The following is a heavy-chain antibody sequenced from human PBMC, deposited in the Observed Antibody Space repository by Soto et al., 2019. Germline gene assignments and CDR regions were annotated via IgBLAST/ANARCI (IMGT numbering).Heavy chain of an antibody. CDR2: LDTEGGST. CDR1: GFTFSNYW. Sequence: EVQLVESGGALVQPGASLRLSCAASGFTFSNYWMYWVRQAPGKGLVWVSRLDTEGGSTIYADSVKGRFTISRDNARNTLYLQMESLRGEDTAVYYCATDRGRVTSSGEAINANHMGVWGRGTTVTVSS. CDR3: ATDRGRVTSSGEAINANHMGV. J-gene: IGHJ6*03. V-gene: IGHV3-74*01. D-gene: IGHD3-3*01.